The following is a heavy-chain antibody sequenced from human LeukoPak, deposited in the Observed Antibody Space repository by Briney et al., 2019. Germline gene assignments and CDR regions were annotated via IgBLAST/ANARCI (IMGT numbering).Heavy chain of an antibody. CDR3: ASFAYDSSGYSDY. V-gene: IGHV3-7*01. CDR1: GFTFSSYW. J-gene: IGHJ4*02. CDR2: IKQDGSEK. D-gene: IGHD3-22*01. Sequence: PGGSLRLSCAASGFTFSSYWMSWVRQAPGKGLEWVANIKQDGSEKYYVDSVKGRFTISRDNAKNSLYLQMNSLRAEDTAVYYCASFAYDSSGYSDYWGQGTLVTVSS.